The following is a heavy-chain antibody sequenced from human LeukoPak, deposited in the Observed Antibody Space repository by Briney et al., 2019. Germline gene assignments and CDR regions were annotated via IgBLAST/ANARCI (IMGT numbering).Heavy chain of an antibody. CDR1: GFTFSGSA. CDR3: VADPGIAAAGYTEY. J-gene: IGHJ4*02. Sequence: GGSLRLSCAASGFTFSGSAMHWVRQAPGKGLEWVGSIRNKANRYATAHPASVKGRFTISRDESKNTAYLQMNSLKTEDTAVYYCVADPGIAAAGYTEYWGQGTQVTVSS. CDR2: IRNKANRYAT. D-gene: IGHD6-13*01. V-gene: IGHV3-73*01.